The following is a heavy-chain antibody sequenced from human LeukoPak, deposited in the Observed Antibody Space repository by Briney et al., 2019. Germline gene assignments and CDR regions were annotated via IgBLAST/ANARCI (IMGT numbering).Heavy chain of an antibody. CDR1: GFTFSSYS. J-gene: IGHJ4*02. CDR3: ARGDFWSGSLFDY. CDR2: ISSSSSYI. D-gene: IGHD3-3*01. Sequence: PGGSLRLSCAASGFTFSSYSMNWVRQAPGKGLEWVSSISSSSSYIYYADSVKGRFTISRDNAKNSLYLQMNSLRAEDTALYHCARGDFWSGSLFDYWGQGTLVTVSS. V-gene: IGHV3-21*04.